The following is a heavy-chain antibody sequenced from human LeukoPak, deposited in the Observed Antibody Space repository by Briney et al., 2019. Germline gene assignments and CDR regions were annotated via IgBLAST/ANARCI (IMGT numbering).Heavy chain of an antibody. CDR2: IRSSGSTI. Sequence: PGGSLRLSCAASGFTFSTYAMSWVRQAPGRGLECISYIRSSGSTIYYADSVKGRFTISRDSAKSSLFLQMNNLRADDSAVYYCARRTLSPLPYALDVWGQGTTVAVSS. V-gene: IGHV3-48*01. CDR3: ARRTLSPLPYALDV. D-gene: IGHD1/OR15-1a*01. CDR1: GFTFSTYA. J-gene: IGHJ6*02.